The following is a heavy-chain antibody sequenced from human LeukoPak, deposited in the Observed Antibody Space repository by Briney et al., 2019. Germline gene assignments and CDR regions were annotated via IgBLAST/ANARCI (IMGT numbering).Heavy chain of an antibody. CDR2: ISGGGTTI. CDR3: ARDRTSSSWRPDSFDI. Sequence: PGGSLRLSCAASGFTFSDYYMSWIRQAPGKGLEWVSYISGGGTTIYYADSVKGRFTISRDNAKNSLYLQMNSLRAEDTAAYYCARDRTSSSWRPDSFDIWGQGTMVTVSP. V-gene: IGHV3-11*01. J-gene: IGHJ3*02. D-gene: IGHD6-13*01. CDR1: GFTFSDYY.